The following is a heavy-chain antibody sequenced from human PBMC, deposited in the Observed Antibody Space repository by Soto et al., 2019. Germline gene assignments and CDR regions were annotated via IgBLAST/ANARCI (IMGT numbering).Heavy chain of an antibody. CDR2: IYHTGST. CDR3: ARYRFSGTKWSKFDY. V-gene: IGHV4-31*03. Sequence: ASDTLSLTCTVSGVTVSSDAYYWSWLRQPPGKGLERIGNIYHTGSTYYSPSLKSRVDISLDRSTNQFSLRLSSVTAADTAVYYCARYRFSGTKWSKFDYWGQGTLVTVSS. J-gene: IGHJ4*02. D-gene: IGHD3-16*02. CDR1: GVTVSSDAYY.